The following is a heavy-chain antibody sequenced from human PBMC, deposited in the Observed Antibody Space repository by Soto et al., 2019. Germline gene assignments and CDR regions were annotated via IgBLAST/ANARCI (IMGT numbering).Heavy chain of an antibody. D-gene: IGHD6-13*01. Sequence: GGSLRLSCAASGFTFTSYTMNWVRQAPGKGLEWVSSISSSSDYIYYADSMKGRVTISRDNAKNSLSLDMNSLTGEDTAVYYCARARVYATGPLDFWGQGTLVTVSS. CDR3: ARARVYATGPLDF. CDR2: ISSSSDYI. V-gene: IGHV3-21*06. J-gene: IGHJ4*02. CDR1: GFTFTSYT.